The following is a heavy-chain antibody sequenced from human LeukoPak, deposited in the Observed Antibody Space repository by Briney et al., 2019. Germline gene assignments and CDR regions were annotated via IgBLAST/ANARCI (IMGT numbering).Heavy chain of an antibody. CDR3: ARDRSVGATDDAFDI. J-gene: IGHJ3*02. CDR2: INPNSGGT. Sequence: ASVKVSFKASGYTFTGYYMHWVRQAPGQGLEWMGWINPNSGGTNYAERFQGRVTMTRDKSISTGYMELNRLKPDDTAIYYCARDRSVGATDDAFDIWGPGTMVTVSA. V-gene: IGHV1-2*02. CDR1: GYTFTGYY. D-gene: IGHD1-26*01.